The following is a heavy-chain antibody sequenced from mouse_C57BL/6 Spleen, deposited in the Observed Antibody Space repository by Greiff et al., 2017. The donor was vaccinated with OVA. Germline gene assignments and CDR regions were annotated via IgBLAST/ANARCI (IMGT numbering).Heavy chain of an antibody. J-gene: IGHJ1*03. CDR2: IYPGDGDT. CDR1: GYAFSSSW. D-gene: IGHD2-4*01. Sequence: VQLQQSGPELVKPGASVKISCKASGYAFSSSWMNWVKQRPGKGLEWIGRIYPGDGDTNYNGKFKGKATLTADKSSSTAYMQLSSLTSEDSAVYFCARHYDYDGYWYFDVWGTGTTVTVSS. CDR3: ARHYDYDGYWYFDV. V-gene: IGHV1-82*01.